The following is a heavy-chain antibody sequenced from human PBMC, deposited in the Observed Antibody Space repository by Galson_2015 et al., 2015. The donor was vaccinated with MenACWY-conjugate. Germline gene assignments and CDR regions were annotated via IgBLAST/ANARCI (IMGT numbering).Heavy chain of an antibody. Sequence: SLRLSCAASGFTFNKYWMHWVRQAPGKGLEWVSSISPDGSVTYYADSVKGRFTLSRDNAKNTLYLQMNSLRADDTAVYYCTRGKGGYGRSDPWGQGTLVTVSS. V-gene: IGHV3-74*01. CDR3: TRGKGGYGRSDP. J-gene: IGHJ5*02. CDR2: ISPDGSVT. D-gene: IGHD5-12*01. CDR1: GFTFNKYW.